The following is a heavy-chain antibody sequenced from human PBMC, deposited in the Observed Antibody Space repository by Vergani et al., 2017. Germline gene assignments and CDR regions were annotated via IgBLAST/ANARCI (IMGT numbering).Heavy chain of an antibody. CDR3: AKSADSSGYPWIRYYYYYGMDV. Sequence: EVQLLESGGGLVQPGGSLRLSCAASGFTFSSYAMSWVRQAPGKGLEWVSGISGSGGSTYYADSLKGRFTISRDNSTNTLYLQMNSLRAEDTAVYYCAKSADSSGYPWIRYYYYYGMDVWGQGTTVTASS. V-gene: IGHV3-23*01. CDR1: GFTFSSYA. J-gene: IGHJ6*02. D-gene: IGHD3-22*01. CDR2: ISGSGGST.